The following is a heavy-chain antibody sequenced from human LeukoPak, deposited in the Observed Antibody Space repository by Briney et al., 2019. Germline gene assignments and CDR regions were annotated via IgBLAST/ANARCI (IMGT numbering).Heavy chain of an antibody. V-gene: IGHV3-23*01. CDR2: ISGSGAST. Sequence: GGSLRLSCAASGFTFSSYAMKWVRQAPGKGLEWVSTISGSGASTYYADSVKGRFTISRDNSQNTVYLQMNSLRAEDTAVYYCAKDQKRGYSYGYLFYYYYMDVWGKGTTVTISS. CDR1: GFTFSSYA. J-gene: IGHJ6*03. D-gene: IGHD5-18*01. CDR3: AKDQKRGYSYGYLFYYYYMDV.